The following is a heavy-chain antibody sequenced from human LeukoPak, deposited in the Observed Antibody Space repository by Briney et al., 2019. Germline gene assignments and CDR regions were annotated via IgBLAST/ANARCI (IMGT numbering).Heavy chain of an antibody. CDR1: GGSLSSSNW. CDR2: IYHSGST. V-gene: IGHV4-4*02. Sequence: SETLSLTCAVSGGSLSSSNWWSWVRQPPGKGLEWIGEIYHSGSTNYNPSLKSRVTISVDKSKNQFSLKLSSVTAADTAVYYCARRNLRYFDWLYPGYFDYWGQGTLVTVSS. J-gene: IGHJ4*02. D-gene: IGHD3-9*01. CDR3: ARRNLRYFDWLYPGYFDY.